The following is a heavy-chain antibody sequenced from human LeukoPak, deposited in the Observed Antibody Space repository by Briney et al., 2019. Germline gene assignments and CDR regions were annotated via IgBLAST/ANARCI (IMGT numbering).Heavy chain of an antibody. J-gene: IGHJ4*02. CDR3: ARAGYYYGSGSYYKA. V-gene: IGHV1-69*04. Sequence: ASVKVSCKASGGTFSSYAISWVRQAPGQGLEWMGRIIPILGIANYAQKFQGRVTMTRNTSISTAYMELSSLRSEDTAVYYCARAGYYYGSGSYYKAWGQGTLVTVSS. D-gene: IGHD3-10*01. CDR1: GGTFSSYA. CDR2: IIPILGIA.